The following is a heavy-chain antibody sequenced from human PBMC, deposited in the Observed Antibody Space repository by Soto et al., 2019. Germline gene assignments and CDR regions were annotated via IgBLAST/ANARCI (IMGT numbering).Heavy chain of an antibody. Sequence: QVQLQESGPGLVKPSETLSLTCTVSGGSISNYYWSWIRQPPGKGLEWIGYIYYSGSTNYNPSLKGRVTISVDTSKNQFSLKVTSVTAADTAMYYCARTHDTYWYFDLWGRGTLVTVSS. J-gene: IGHJ2*01. CDR3: ARTHDTYWYFDL. CDR1: GGSISNYY. V-gene: IGHV4-59*01. CDR2: IYYSGST.